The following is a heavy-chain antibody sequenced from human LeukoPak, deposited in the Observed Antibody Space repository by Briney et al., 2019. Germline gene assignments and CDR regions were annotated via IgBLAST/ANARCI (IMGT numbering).Heavy chain of an antibody. CDR2: INPDSGGI. J-gene: IGHJ4*02. CDR1: GDIFTGYY. Sequence: ASVKASCKVSGDIFTGYYMHWVRQAPGQGLEWMGWINPDSGGIRYAQKFQGSVTMTRDTSISTAYMELSGLRSDDTAVYYFAREYCSGGNCYKYFDYWGQGTLVTVSS. V-gene: IGHV1-2*04. D-gene: IGHD2-15*01. CDR3: AREYCSGGNCYKYFDY.